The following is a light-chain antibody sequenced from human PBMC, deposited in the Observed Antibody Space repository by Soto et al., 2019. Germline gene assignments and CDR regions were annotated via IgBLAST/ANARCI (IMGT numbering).Light chain of an antibody. Sequence: DIQMTQSPSTLSASVGDRVTITCRASQSISDWLAWFQLKPGKAPKLLIYDASSLESGVPSRFSGSGSGTEFTLTISSLQPDDFATYDCQQYNNYSTFGQGTKVEIK. CDR3: QQYNNYST. CDR2: DAS. J-gene: IGKJ1*01. CDR1: QSISDW. V-gene: IGKV1-5*01.